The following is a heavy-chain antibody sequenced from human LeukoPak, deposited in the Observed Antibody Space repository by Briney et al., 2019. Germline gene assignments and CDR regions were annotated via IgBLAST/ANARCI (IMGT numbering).Heavy chain of an antibody. D-gene: IGHD2-21*02. V-gene: IGHV3-53*01. CDR1: GFTVSSNY. Sequence: PGGSLRLSCAASGFTVSSNYMSWVRQAPGKGLEWVSVIYSGGSTYYADSVKGRFTISRDNSKNTLYLQMNSLRAEDTAVYYCARPGGVTPLGAFDIWGQGTMVTVSS. J-gene: IGHJ3*02. CDR2: IYSGGST. CDR3: ARPGGVTPLGAFDI.